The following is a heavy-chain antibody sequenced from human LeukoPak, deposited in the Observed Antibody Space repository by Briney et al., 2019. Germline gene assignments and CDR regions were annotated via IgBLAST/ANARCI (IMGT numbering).Heavy chain of an antibody. CDR1: RFTFSSYS. J-gene: IGHJ4*02. Sequence: PGGSLRLACAASRFTFSSYSMSWVRQAPGKGLEWVSAISGSADITHYADTVKGRFTISRDNSKNTLYLQMNSLRAEDTAVYYCARGAYYYEDWGQGTLVTVSS. V-gene: IGHV3-23*01. D-gene: IGHD3-22*01. CDR3: ARGAYYYED. CDR2: ISGSADIT.